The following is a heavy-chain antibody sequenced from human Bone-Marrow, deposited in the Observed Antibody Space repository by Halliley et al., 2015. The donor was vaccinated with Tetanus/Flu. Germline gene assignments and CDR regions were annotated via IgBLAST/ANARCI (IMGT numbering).Heavy chain of an antibody. D-gene: IGHD7-27*01. CDR2: IYSTGGA. Sequence: WLGYIYSTGGANYNPPLRSRLPISIDTSKKQLSLKLNSVTAADTAVYYCARDFRGDANCFDPWGQGTLVTVSS. J-gene: IGHJ5*02. CDR3: ARDFRGDANCFDP. V-gene: IGHV4-59*01.